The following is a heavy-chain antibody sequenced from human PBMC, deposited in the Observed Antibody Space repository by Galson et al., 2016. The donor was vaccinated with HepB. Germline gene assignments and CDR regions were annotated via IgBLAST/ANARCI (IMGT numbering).Heavy chain of an antibody. J-gene: IGHJ5*02. CDR2: IKPKSDRGTA. CDR3: STLTYDFPSFDH. D-gene: IGHD5-12*01. CDR1: GLTFTKAW. Sequence: SLRLSCAASGLTFTKAWMNWVRQAPGKGLEWVGRIKPKSDRGTADYAAPVKGRFTISRDDSKNVLYLQMNILKSEDTAVYYCSTLTYDFPSFDHWGQGTLVAVSS. V-gene: IGHV3-15*01.